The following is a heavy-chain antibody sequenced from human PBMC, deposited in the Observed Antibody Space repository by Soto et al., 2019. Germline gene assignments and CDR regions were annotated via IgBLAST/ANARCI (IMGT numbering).Heavy chain of an antibody. CDR2: IYYSGST. D-gene: IGHD4-17*01. J-gene: IGHJ5*02. CDR1: GGSISSGGYY. V-gene: IGHV4-61*08. Sequence: SETLSLTCTVSGGSISSGGYYWSWIRQPPGKGLEWIGYIYYSGSTNYNPSLKSRVTISVDTSKNQFSLKLSSVTAADTAVYYCARGYTDDYGDYLNWFDPWGQGTLVTVSS. CDR3: ARGYTDDYGDYLNWFDP.